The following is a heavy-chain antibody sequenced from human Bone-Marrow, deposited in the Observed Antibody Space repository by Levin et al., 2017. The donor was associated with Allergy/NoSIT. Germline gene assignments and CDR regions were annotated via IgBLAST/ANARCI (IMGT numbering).Heavy chain of an antibody. J-gene: IGHJ4*02. V-gene: IGHV3-30*04. CDR1: GFAFSGYT. CDR3: ARGGFKLFGERDAPDH. CDR2: ISSDGTEK. Sequence: GESLKISCAASGFAFSGYTFHWVRQAPGKGLEWVALISSDGTEKSYAASVKGRFTISRDNSDNTLSLQMNSLRAEDAGVYYCARGGFKLFGERDAPDHWGRGTLVTVSS. D-gene: IGHD3-3*01.